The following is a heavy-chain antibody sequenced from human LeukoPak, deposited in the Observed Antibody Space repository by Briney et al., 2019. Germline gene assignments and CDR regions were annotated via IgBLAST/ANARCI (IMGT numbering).Heavy chain of an antibody. J-gene: IGHJ4*02. CDR3: AKLIGTYHENPLDY. V-gene: IGHV3-23*01. CDR1: GFTFSNFA. D-gene: IGHD1-26*01. CDR2: FSGLSGST. Sequence: PGGSLRISCAASGFTFSNFAMSWVRQVPGKGLEWVSTFSGLSGSTNYPDSVKGRFTISRDNSKNTLYLQMNSLRAEDTAVYYCAKLIGTYHENPLDYWGRGTLVTVSS.